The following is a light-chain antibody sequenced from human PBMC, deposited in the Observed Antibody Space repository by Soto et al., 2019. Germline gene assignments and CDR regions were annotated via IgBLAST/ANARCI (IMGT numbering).Light chain of an antibody. Sequence: QSVLTQPPSVSAAPGQKVTISCSGSSSNIGNKYVSWYQQLPGTAPKLLIYENNKRPSGIPDRFSGSKSGTSATLGITGLQTGEEADYYCGTWDNSLGAGVFGGGTKLTVL. V-gene: IGLV1-51*02. CDR2: ENN. CDR3: GTWDNSLGAGV. CDR1: SSNIGNKY. J-gene: IGLJ3*02.